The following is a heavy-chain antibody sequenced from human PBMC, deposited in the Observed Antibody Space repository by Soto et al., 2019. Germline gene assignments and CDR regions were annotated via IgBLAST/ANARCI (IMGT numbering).Heavy chain of an antibody. Sequence: GASVKVSCKASGGTFSSYAISWVRQAPGQGLEWMGGIIPIFGTANYAQKFQGGVTITADESTSTAYMELSSLRSEDTAVYYCARVRQVQLERRVRFDPWGQGTLVTVSS. J-gene: IGHJ5*02. D-gene: IGHD1-1*01. CDR2: IIPIFGTA. V-gene: IGHV1-69*13. CDR3: ARVRQVQLERRVRFDP. CDR1: GGTFSSYA.